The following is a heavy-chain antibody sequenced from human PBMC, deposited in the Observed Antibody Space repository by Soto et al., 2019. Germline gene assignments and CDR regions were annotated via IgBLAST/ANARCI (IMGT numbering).Heavy chain of an antibody. CDR2: INPSGGST. V-gene: IGHV1-46*01. Sequence: QVQLVQSGAEVKKPGASVKVSCKASGYTFTSYYMHWVRQAPGQGLEWMGIINPSGGSTSYAQKFQGRVTMTRDTSTSTVYMELSSLRSEDTAVYYCAREEPAARLPYYGMDVWGQGTTVTVSS. CDR1: GYTFTSYY. CDR3: AREEPAARLPYYGMDV. J-gene: IGHJ6*02. D-gene: IGHD2-2*01.